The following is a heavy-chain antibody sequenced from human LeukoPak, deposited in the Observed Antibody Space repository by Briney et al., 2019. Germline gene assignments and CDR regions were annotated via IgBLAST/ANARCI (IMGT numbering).Heavy chain of an antibody. CDR1: GYTFTSYD. CDR2: MNPNSGNT. D-gene: IGHD6-19*01. J-gene: IGHJ6*03. CDR3: ARVGLVSSGWFKNHYYYYYYMDV. Sequence: ASVKVSCKASGYTFTSYDINWVRQATGQGLEWMGWMNPNSGNTGYAQKSQGRVTMTRNTSISTAYMELSSLRSEDTAVYYCARVGLVSSGWFKNHYYYYYYMDVWGKGTTVTISS. V-gene: IGHV1-8*01.